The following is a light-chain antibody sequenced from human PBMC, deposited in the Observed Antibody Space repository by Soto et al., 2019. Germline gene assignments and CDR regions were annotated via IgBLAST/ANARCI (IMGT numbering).Light chain of an antibody. CDR3: QSYDNSLRGYV. J-gene: IGLJ1*01. CDR1: SSNLGAGYD. CDR2: DNT. V-gene: IGLV1-40*01. Sequence: QSVLTQPPSVSGAPGQSISISCTGSSSNLGAGYDAHWYQQLPGRAPTLLISDNTNRPSGVPDQFSGSKSGTSASLAISGLQSEDEADYYCQSYDNSLRGYVFGPGTKLTVL.